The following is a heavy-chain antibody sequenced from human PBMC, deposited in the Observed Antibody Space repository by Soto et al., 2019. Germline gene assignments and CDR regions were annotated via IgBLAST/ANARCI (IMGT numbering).Heavy chain of an antibody. J-gene: IGHJ5*02. V-gene: IGHV1-3*01. CDR1: GYNFTQYT. Sequence: QVHLVQSGAEVKKPGASVKVSCKASGYNFTQYTIHWVRQAPGQRLEWMGWITAGDGKTQYSKKFQTRVTIRSDVSATKVYMDLNSLRSEDTAVYYCARDLYSSSFFWFDAWGRGTLVIVSS. CDR3: ARDLYSSSFFWFDA. CDR2: ITAGDGKT. D-gene: IGHD2-2*01.